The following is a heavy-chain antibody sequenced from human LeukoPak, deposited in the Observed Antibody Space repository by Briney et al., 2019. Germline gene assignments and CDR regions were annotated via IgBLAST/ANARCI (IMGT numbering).Heavy chain of an antibody. CDR2: IDWDDDK. Sequence: ESGPTLVNPTQTLTLTCTFSGFSLSTSGMCVSWIRQPPGKALEWLARIDWDDDKYYSTSLKTRLTISKDTSKNQVVLTTTNMDPVDTATYYCARILGYSSGWYLVDYWGQGTLVTVSS. J-gene: IGHJ4*02. CDR3: ARILGYSSGWYLVDY. D-gene: IGHD6-19*01. V-gene: IGHV2-70*11. CDR1: GFSLSTSGMC.